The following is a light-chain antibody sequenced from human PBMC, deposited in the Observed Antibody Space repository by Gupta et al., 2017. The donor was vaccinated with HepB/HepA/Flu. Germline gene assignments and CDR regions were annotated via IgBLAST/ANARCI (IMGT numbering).Light chain of an antibody. CDR3: NSRDSSGNTFV. V-gene: IGLV3-19*01. J-gene: IGLJ1*01. Sequence: SSELTQDPAVSVALGQTVRITCTGDSLRSYYASWYQQKPGQAPVLVIYGKNNRPSGIPDRFSGSSSGNTASLTITGAQAEDEADYYCNSRDSSGNTFVFGTGTKVTVL. CDR1: SLRSYY. CDR2: GKN.